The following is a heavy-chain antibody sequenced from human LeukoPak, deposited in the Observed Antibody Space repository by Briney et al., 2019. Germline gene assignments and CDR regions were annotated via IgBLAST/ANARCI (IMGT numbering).Heavy chain of an antibody. CDR3: ARSKWGYAFDI. CDR2: VYDSGST. Sequence: SETLSLTCRVSGGSMSSYFWTWIRQPPGKGLEWIGYVYDSGSTNYNPSLKSRGIISVATSKDQFSLKLRSVTTADTAVYYCARSKWGYAFDIWGQGTMVTVSS. D-gene: IGHD7-27*01. J-gene: IGHJ3*02. CDR1: GGSMSSYF. V-gene: IGHV4-59*01.